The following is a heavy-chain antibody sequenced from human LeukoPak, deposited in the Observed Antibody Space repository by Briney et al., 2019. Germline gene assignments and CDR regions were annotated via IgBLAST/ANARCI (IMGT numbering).Heavy chain of an antibody. J-gene: IGHJ4*02. CDR3: AKTLGKSSGWRVWPSPLWDY. Sequence: QSGGSLRLSCAASGFTFSSYAMSWVRQAPGKGLEWVSAISGSGGSTYYADSVKGRFTISRDNSKNTLYLQMNSLRAEDTAVYYCAKTLGKSSGWRVWPSPLWDYWGQGTLVTVSS. V-gene: IGHV3-23*01. D-gene: IGHD6-19*01. CDR2: ISGSGGST. CDR1: GFTFSSYA.